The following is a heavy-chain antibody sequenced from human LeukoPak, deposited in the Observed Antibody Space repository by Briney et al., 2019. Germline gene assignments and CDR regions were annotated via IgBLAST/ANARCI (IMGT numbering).Heavy chain of an antibody. CDR2: IYYSGST. V-gene: IGHV4-59*08. D-gene: IGHD6-13*01. J-gene: IGHJ4*02. CDR3: ARHAHLHYSSSWYGVPLYFDY. CDR1: GGSISSYY. Sequence: SETLSLTCTVSGGSISSYYWSWIRQPPGKGLEWIGYIYYSGSTNYNPSLKSRVTISVDTSKNQFSLKLSSVTAADTAVYYCARHAHLHYSSSWYGVPLYFDYWGQGTLVTVSS.